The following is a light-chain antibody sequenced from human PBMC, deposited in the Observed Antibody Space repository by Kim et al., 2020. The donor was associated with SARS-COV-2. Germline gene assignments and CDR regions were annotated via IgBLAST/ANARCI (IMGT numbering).Light chain of an antibody. CDR2: EVA. Sequence: GHSVPITSKGASIALGCYTYVSWYQHHPGKAPTLMIYEVAQRPAGVPDRLAGSKSGNTASLTVSGLQAEDEADYYCGSYVGNNNFVFGTGTKVTVL. CDR3: GSYVGNNNFV. V-gene: IGLV2-8*01. CDR1: SIALGCYTY. J-gene: IGLJ1*01.